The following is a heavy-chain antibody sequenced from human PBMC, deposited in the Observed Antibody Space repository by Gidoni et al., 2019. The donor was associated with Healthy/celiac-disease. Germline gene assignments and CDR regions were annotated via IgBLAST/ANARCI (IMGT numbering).Heavy chain of an antibody. J-gene: IGHJ4*02. D-gene: IGHD2-21*02. CDR1: GFTFSSYA. CDR3: AKDQGDLPAQYYFDY. V-gene: IGHV3-23*01. Sequence: EVQLLESGGGLVLPGGSLRLSCAASGFTFSSYAMSWVRQAPGKGLEWGSASSGSGGSTYYADSVKGRFTISRDNSKNTLYLQMNSLRAEDTAVYYCAKDQGDLPAQYYFDYWGQGTLVTVSS. CDR2: SSGSGGST.